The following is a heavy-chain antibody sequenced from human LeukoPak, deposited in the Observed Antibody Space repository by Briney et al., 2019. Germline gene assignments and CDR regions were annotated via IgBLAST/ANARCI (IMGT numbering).Heavy chain of an antibody. D-gene: IGHD3-10*01. CDR3: AKDRQSSYRSGSYYAIDY. J-gene: IGHJ4*02. V-gene: IGHV3-23*01. Sequence: GGSLRLSCAASGFTFSSYAMSWVRQAPGKGLEWVSAISGSGDSTYYADSVKGRFTISRDNSKSTLYLQMNTLRAEDTAVYYCAKDRQSSYRSGSYYAIDYWGQGTLVTVSS. CDR2: ISGSGDST. CDR1: GFTFSSYA.